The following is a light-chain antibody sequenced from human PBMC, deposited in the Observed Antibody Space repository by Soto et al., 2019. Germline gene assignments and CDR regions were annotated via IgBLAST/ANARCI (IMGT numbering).Light chain of an antibody. CDR1: QGISNY. J-gene: IGKJ1*01. CDR2: SAS. CDR3: QKYNSAPRT. Sequence: DIQMTQSPSSLSASVGDRVTITCRASQGISNYLAWYQQRPGRVPKLLIYSASTLQSGVPSRFSGSGSGTDFTLTISSLQPEDVATYYCQKYNSAPRTFGQGTKVDIK. V-gene: IGKV1-27*01.